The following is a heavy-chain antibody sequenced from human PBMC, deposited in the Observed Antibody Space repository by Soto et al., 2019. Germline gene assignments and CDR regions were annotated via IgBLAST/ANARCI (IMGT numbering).Heavy chain of an antibody. Sequence: EVQLVETGGGLIQPGGSLRLSCLASGFTVTTNYMIWVRQPPGKGLEWVSTTFSGGSTNYADSVGGRFSISRDNSKNTVYLQMNNLRVEDTAVYYCAKKSPSSIQGWAFAMDVWGQGTTVSVSS. CDR1: GFTVTTNY. CDR3: AKKSPSSIQGWAFAMDV. CDR2: TFSGGST. V-gene: IGHV3-53*02. J-gene: IGHJ6*02. D-gene: IGHD1-26*01.